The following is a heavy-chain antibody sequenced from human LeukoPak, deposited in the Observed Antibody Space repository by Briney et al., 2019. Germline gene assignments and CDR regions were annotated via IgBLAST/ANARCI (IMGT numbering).Heavy chain of an antibody. CDR3: ARGGGGYCSGGSCYQPDFDY. J-gene: IGHJ4*02. V-gene: IGHV4-39*07. CDR2: VNHSGST. CDR1: GGSISSSSYY. D-gene: IGHD2-15*01. Sequence: SETLSLTCTVSGGSISSSSYYWSWIRQPPGKGLEWIGEVNHSGSTNYNPSLKSRVTISVDTSKNQFSLKLSSVTAADTAVYYCARGGGGYCSGGSCYQPDFDYWGQGTLVTVSS.